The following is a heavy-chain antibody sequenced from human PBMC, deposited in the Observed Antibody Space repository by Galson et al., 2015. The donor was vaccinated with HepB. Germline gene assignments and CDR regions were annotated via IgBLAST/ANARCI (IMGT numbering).Heavy chain of an antibody. CDR1: GGSISSGGYY. CDR3: ARGVRSLEGLATQNWFDP. V-gene: IGHV4-31*03. CDR2: SYFSGST. J-gene: IGHJ5*02. Sequence: TLSLTCTVSGGSISSGGYYWSWIRQHPGKGLEWIGYSYFSGSTYYNPSLKSGVSISVDTSKNQFSLRLSSVTAADTAVYYCARGVRSLEGLATQNWFDPWGQGTLVTVSS. D-gene: IGHD3-3*01.